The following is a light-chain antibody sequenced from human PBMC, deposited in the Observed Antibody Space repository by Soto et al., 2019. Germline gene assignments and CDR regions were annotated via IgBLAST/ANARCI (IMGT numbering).Light chain of an antibody. CDR2: KAS. CDR3: QHYKTYSRT. Sequence: DIQMTQSPSTLSASVGDRFTITCRASKNIDTWLAWYQQKPGKPPTLLMFKASILDDGVPSRFSGSGSETEFTLTISSLQPDDFATYYCQHYKTYSRTFGQGTKVDI. J-gene: IGKJ1*01. V-gene: IGKV1-5*03. CDR1: KNIDTW.